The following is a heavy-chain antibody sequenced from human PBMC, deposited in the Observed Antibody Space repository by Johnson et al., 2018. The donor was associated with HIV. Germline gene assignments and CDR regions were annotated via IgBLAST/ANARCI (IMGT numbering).Heavy chain of an antibody. V-gene: IGHV3-20*04. CDR2: IHWNGGSR. J-gene: IGHJ3*02. CDR1: GFTFDDYG. Sequence: VQLVESGGGLVKPGGSLRVSCAASGFTFDDYGMSWVRQGPGKGLEWVSGIHWNGGSRDYADYVKGRFTISRDNGKNSLYLQMNSLSAEDTALYYCARAREVYYLDAVDIWGQGTMVTVSS. CDR3: ARAREVYYLDAVDI. D-gene: IGHD3-22*01.